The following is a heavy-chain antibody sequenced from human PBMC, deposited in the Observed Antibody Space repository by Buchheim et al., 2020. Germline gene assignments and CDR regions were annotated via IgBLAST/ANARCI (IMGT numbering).Heavy chain of an antibody. Sequence: QVTLRESGPALVKPTQTLTLTCTFSGFSLSASGVCVSWIRQPPGKALEWLARIDWDDDKHYSKSLKTRLTISKDTSKNQVDLIMTSMDPVDTATYYCARSYTGNYYEFDYWGQGTL. CDR1: GFSLSASGVC. CDR2: IDWDDDK. V-gene: IGHV2-70*15. J-gene: IGHJ4*02. D-gene: IGHD1-26*01. CDR3: ARSYTGNYYEFDY.